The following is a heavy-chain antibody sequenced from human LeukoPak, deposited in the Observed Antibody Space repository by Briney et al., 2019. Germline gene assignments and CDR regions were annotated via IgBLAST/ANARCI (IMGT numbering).Heavy chain of an antibody. Sequence: GGSLTVSRAASGFTFSNYWMSWVRQAPGKGLEWVANIKQDGSEKDYVDSVKGRFTISRDNGRNSLYLQMNSLRTEDTAVYYCGGEGGGGFDYWGHESLGPVSS. D-gene: IGHD3-16*01. CDR3: GGEGGGGFDY. V-gene: IGHV3-7*04. J-gene: IGHJ4*01. CDR2: IKQDGSEK. CDR1: GFTFSNYW.